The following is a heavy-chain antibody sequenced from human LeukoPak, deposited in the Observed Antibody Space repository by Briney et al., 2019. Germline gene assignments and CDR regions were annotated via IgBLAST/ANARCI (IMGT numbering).Heavy chain of an antibody. CDR2: ISGSGGST. CDR3: AKVRRITNGGYFDY. D-gene: IGHD2-8*01. Sequence: GGSLRLSCAASGFTFSSYAMSWVRQAPGKGLEWVSAISGSGGSTYYADPVKGRFTISRDNSKNTLYLQMNSLRAEDTAVYYCAKVRRITNGGYFDYWGQGTLVTVSS. J-gene: IGHJ4*02. CDR1: GFTFSSYA. V-gene: IGHV3-23*01.